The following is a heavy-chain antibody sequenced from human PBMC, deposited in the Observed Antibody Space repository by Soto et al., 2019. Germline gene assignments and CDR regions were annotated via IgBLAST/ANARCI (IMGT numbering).Heavy chain of an antibody. CDR3: ARVTGLITGTTYYFDY. CDR2: IYYSGST. Sequence: PSETLSLTCTVSGGSISSGGYYWSWIRQHPGKGLEWIGYIYYSGSTYYNPSLKSRVTISVDTSKNQFSLKLSSVTAADTAVYYCARVTGLITGTTYYFDYWGQGTLVTVSS. J-gene: IGHJ4*02. V-gene: IGHV4-31*03. D-gene: IGHD1-20*01. CDR1: GGSISSGGYY.